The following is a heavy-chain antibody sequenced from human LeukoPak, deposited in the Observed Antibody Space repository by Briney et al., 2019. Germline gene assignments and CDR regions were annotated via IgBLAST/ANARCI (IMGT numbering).Heavy chain of an antibody. CDR3: ARGPRAAADDY. V-gene: IGHV1-3*01. CDR2: INAYNGNT. Sequence: ASVKVSCKASGYTFINFAINWGRQAPGQRPEWMGWINAYNGNTKYSQKFQDRVAITRDTSASTAYMELTNLTSEDTAVYYCARGPRAAADDYWGQGSLVTVSS. D-gene: IGHD6-13*01. CDR1: GYTFINFA. J-gene: IGHJ4*02.